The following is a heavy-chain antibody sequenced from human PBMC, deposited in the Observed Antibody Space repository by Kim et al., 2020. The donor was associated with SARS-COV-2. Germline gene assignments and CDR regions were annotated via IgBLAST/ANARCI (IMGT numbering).Heavy chain of an antibody. V-gene: IGHV5-51*01. CDR1: GYSFTSYW. CDR3: ARHQHEILEAFDY. CDR2: IYPGDSDT. Sequence: GESLKISCKGSGYSFTSYWIAWVRQMPGKGLEWMGIIYPGDSDTRYSPSFQGQVTISVDKSISTAYLQWSSLKASDTAMYYCARHQHEILEAFDYWGQGTLVTVSS. D-gene: IGHD3-9*01. J-gene: IGHJ4*02.